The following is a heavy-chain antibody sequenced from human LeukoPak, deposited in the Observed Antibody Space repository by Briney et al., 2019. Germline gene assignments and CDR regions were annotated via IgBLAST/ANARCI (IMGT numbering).Heavy chain of an antibody. CDR3: ARDLYFLGSMDYYGSGSYPYHFDY. V-gene: IGHV1-18*01. J-gene: IGHJ4*02. Sequence: GASVKVSCKASGYTFTSYDINWVRQATGQGLEWMGWISAYNGNTNYAQKLQGRVTMTTDTSTSTAYMELRSLRSDDTAVYYCARDLYFLGSMDYYGSGSYPYHFDYWGQGTLVTVSS. CDR2: ISAYNGNT. CDR1: GYTFTSYD. D-gene: IGHD3-10*01.